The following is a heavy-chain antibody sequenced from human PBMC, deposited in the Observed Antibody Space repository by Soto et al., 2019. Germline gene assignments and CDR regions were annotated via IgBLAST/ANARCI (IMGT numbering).Heavy chain of an antibody. V-gene: IGHV3-9*01. D-gene: IGHD6-19*01. CDR2: ISWNSGNI. J-gene: IGHJ5*02. Sequence: PGGSLRLSCAASGFSFDGYAMNCVRHSAGKGLEWVSGISWNSGNIDYADSVKGRFTISRDNAKNSLYLQMNSLSAEDTALYNCVRGSTYSSSQGWFY. CDR3: VRGSTYSSSQGWFY. CDR1: GFSFDGYA.